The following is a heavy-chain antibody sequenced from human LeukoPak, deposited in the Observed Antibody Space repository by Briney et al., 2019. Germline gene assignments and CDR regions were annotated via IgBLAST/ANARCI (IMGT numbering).Heavy chain of an antibody. CDR2: INPSIGST. CDR3: ARRAIGTGYDAFDI. J-gene: IGHJ3*02. V-gene: IGHV1-46*01. D-gene: IGHD3/OR15-3a*01. Sequence: ASVKVSCKASRYTFTSYYIHWVRQAPGQGLEWMGIINPSIGSTIYSQKFQGRVTMTRDTSTSTVYVELSSLRSEDTAVYYCARRAIGTGYDAFDIWGQGTMVTVSS. CDR1: RYTFTSYY.